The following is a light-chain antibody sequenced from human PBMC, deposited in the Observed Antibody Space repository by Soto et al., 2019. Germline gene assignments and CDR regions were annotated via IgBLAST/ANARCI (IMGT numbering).Light chain of an antibody. V-gene: IGLV2-8*01. CDR3: CSFAGSGYV. J-gene: IGLJ1*01. Sequence: QSVLPQPPSASGSLGQSVTISCTGSSSDVGGYNFVSWFQQHPGKDPKLLIYEVSNRPAGVPDRFSGSKSGNTASLTVSGLQDDDEADYYCCSFAGSGYVFGTGNKLTVL. CDR1: SSDVGGYNF. CDR2: EVS.